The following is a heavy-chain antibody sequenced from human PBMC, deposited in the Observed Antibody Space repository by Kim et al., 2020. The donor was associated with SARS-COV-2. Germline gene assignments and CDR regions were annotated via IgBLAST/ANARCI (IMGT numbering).Heavy chain of an antibody. CDR2: FYYRGNT. V-gene: IGHV4-39*01. D-gene: IGHD5-18*01. J-gene: IGHJ3*01. Sequence: SETLSLTCTVTGDSVTSANYYWGWLRQPPGKGLEWIGSFYYRGNTYYNPSLKSRVTISVDTYKNQFSLKLSSVTAADTAVYFCSSGRGYSYGITFDV. CDR3: SSGRGYSYGITFDV. CDR1: GDSVTSANYY.